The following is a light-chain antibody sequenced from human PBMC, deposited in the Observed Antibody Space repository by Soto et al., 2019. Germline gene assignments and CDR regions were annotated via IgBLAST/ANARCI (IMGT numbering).Light chain of an antibody. CDR1: SSDIGSYNH. J-gene: IGLJ1*01. CDR2: AVS. Sequence: SALTQPASVSGSPGQSITISCSGTSSDIGSYNHVAWYQQFPGKSPKLMIYAVSDRPSGVSDRFSGSKSGITASLTISGLQTEDEADYYRISYTDRQSYLFGTGTKVTVL. CDR3: ISYTDRQSYL. V-gene: IGLV2-14*03.